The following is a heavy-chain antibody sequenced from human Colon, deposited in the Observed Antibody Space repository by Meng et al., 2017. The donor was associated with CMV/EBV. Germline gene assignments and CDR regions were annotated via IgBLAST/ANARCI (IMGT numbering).Heavy chain of an antibody. V-gene: IGHV4-4*07. CDR2: IYSNGRI. CDR3: GRAGARGVPIDV. Sequence: VPPQGAGPGLVKPSETLSLTCTVSGGSISGHYWTWIRRPAGEGLQWLGRIYSNGRIDENYSLRSRVTISVDTSKNQLSLRLTSVTAADTAVYYCGRAGARGVPIDVWGRGTLVTVSS. CDR1: GGSISGHY. D-gene: IGHD3-10*01. J-gene: IGHJ1*01.